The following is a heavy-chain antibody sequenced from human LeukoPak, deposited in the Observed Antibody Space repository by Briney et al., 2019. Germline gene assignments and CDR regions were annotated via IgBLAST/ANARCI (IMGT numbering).Heavy chain of an antibody. V-gene: IGHV4-59*12. J-gene: IGHJ4*02. CDR1: GGSISSYY. D-gene: IGHD6-13*01. CDR2: IYYSGST. CDR3: ARGEYSSSWYYFDY. Sequence: PSETLSLTCTVSGGSISSYYWNWIRQPPGKGLEWIGYIYYSGSTNYNPSLKSRVTISVDTSKNQFSLKLSSVTAADTAVYYCARGEYSSSWYYFDYWGQGTLVTVSS.